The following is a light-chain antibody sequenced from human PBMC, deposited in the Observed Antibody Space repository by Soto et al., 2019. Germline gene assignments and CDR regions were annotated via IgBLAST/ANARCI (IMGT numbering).Light chain of an antibody. CDR1: QSVRSK. Sequence: EIVMTQSPATLSASPGERATLSCRASQSVRSKLAWYQQKPGQAPRLLIYDASTRATGIPARFSGSGSGTEFTLTISSLQSEDFAVYYCQQYNNWPPITFGQGTRLEIK. CDR2: DAS. V-gene: IGKV3-15*01. J-gene: IGKJ5*01. CDR3: QQYNNWPPIT.